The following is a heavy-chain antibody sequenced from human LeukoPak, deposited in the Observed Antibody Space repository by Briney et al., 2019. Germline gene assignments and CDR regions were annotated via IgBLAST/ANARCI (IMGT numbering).Heavy chain of an antibody. CDR3: ARLPGFRDAFDI. CDR2: IYYSGST. V-gene: IGHV4-59*08. Sequence: PSETLSLTCTVSGGSISSYYWSWIRQPPGKGLEWIGYIYYSGSTNYNPSLKSRVTISVDTSKNRFSLKLSSVTAADTAVYYCARLPGFRDAFDIWGQGTMVTVSS. J-gene: IGHJ3*02. CDR1: GGSISSYY.